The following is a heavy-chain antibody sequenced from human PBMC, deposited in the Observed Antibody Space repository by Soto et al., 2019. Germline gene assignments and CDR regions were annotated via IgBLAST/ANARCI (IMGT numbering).Heavy chain of an antibody. CDR3: ARQLDWDSSSPSGMDV. J-gene: IGHJ6*02. V-gene: IGHV1-69*12. CDR2: IIPIFNTA. D-gene: IGHD6-13*01. Sequence: QVQLVQSGAEVKKPGSSVKVSCKASGGTFSSYAISWVRQAPGQGLEWMGGIIPIFNTANFAQKFQGRVTITADESTSTAYMELSSLRSEDTAVYYCARQLDWDSSSPSGMDVWGQGTTVTVSS. CDR1: GGTFSSYA.